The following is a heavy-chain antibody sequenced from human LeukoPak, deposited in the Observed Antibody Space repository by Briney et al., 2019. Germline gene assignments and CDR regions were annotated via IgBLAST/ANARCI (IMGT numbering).Heavy chain of an antibody. V-gene: IGHV3-30*02. CDR1: GFTFSSYG. J-gene: IGHJ4*02. CDR3: AKESGIPYYFDY. CDR2: IRYDGSNK. Sequence: GGSLRLSCAASGFTFSSYGMHWVRQAPGKGLEWVAFIRYDGSNKYYADSVKGRFTIFRDNSKNTLYLQMNSLRAEDTAVYYCAKESGIPYYFDYWGQGTLVTVSS.